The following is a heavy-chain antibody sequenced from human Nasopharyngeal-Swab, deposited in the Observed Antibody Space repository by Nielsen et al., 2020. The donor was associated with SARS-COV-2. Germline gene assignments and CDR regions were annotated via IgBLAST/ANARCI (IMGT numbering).Heavy chain of an antibody. CDR3: ANGGGNSGWYFDL. CDR1: GFTFDDYA. D-gene: IGHD4-23*01. J-gene: IGHJ2*01. V-gene: IGHV3-9*01. CDR2: ISWNSGSI. Sequence: SLKISCVASGFTFDDYAMHWVRQAPGKGLEWVSGISWNSGSIGYADSVKGRFTISRDNAKNSLYLQMNSLRAEDTALYYCANGGGNSGWYFDLWGRGTLVTVSS.